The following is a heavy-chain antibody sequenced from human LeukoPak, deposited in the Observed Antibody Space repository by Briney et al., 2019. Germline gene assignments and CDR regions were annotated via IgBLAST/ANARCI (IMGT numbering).Heavy chain of an antibody. J-gene: IGHJ5*02. D-gene: IGHD6-19*01. CDR2: IYYSGST. CDR3: ASSVASGWYNWFDP. CDR1: GGSISSYY. V-gene: IGHV4-59*01. Sequence: SETLSLTCSVSGGSISSYYWSWIRQHPGKGLEWVGYIYYSGSTNYYPSLKRRATLSVDTYKNQFSLKLSSVTAADTDVYYCASSVASGWYNWFDPWGQGTLVTVSS.